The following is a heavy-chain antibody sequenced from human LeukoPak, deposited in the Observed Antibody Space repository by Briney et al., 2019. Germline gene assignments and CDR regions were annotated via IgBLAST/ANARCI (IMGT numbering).Heavy chain of an antibody. D-gene: IGHD6-19*01. CDR1: GGSFSGYY. CDR3: ASARYSSGWYRFDY. Sequence: PSETLSLTCAVYGGSFSGYYWSWIRQPPGKGLEWIGSIYYSGSTYYNPSLKSRVTISVDTSKNQFSLKLSSVTAADTAVYYCASARYSSGWYRFDYWGQGTLVTVSS. CDR2: IYYSGST. V-gene: IGHV4-34*01. J-gene: IGHJ4*02.